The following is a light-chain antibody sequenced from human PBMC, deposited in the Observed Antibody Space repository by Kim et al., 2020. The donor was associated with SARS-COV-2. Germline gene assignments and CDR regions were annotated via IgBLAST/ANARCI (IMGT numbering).Light chain of an antibody. CDR3: QAWDSSTAV. CDR2: QDS. J-gene: IGLJ1*01. V-gene: IGLV3-1*01. CDR1: TLGDRY. Sequence: SYELTQPPSVSVSPGQTASITCSGDTLGDRYACWYQQKPGQSPVMVIYQDSKRPSGIPERFSGSNSGNTATLTISGTQAMDEADYYCQAWDSSTAVFG.